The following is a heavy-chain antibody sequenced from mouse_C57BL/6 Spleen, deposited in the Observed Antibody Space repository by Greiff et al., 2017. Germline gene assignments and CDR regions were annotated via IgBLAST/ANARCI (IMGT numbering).Heavy chain of an antibody. V-gene: IGHV14-3*01. Sequence: EVQLQQSVAELVRPGASVKLSCTASGYNIKNTYMHWVKQRPEQGLEWIGRIDPANGNTKYAPKFQGKATITADTSSTTAYLQLSSLTSEDSAIYYCARSHYGSSHWYFDVWGTGTTVTVAS. CDR2: IDPANGNT. D-gene: IGHD1-1*01. J-gene: IGHJ1*03. CDR1: GYNIKNTY. CDR3: ARSHYGSSHWYFDV.